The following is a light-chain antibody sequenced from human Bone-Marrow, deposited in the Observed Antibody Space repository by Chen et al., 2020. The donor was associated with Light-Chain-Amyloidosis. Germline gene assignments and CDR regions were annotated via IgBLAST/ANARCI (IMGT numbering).Light chain of an antibody. Sequence: SSALTQPPSVSVSTGQTARITCSGDDLPTKYAYWYQQKPGQAPVLVIHRDTERPSGISERFSGSSSGTTATLTISGVQAEDEADYHCQSADSSGTYEVIFGGGTKLTVL. CDR3: QSADSSGTYEVI. V-gene: IGLV3-25*03. CDR1: DLPTKY. J-gene: IGLJ2*01. CDR2: RDT.